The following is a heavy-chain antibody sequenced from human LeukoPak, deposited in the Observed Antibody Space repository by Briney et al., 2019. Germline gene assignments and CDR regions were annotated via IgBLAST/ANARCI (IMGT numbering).Heavy chain of an antibody. CDR2: IYYSGST. Sequence: PSETLSLTCTVSGGFISSHYWSWIRQPPGKGLEWIGYIYYSGSTNYNPSLKSRVTISVDTSKNQFSLKLSSVTAADTAVYFCARLVGARHVDYWGQGTLVTVSS. CDR3: ARLVGARHVDY. J-gene: IGHJ4*02. V-gene: IGHV4-59*11. D-gene: IGHD1-26*01. CDR1: GGFISSHY.